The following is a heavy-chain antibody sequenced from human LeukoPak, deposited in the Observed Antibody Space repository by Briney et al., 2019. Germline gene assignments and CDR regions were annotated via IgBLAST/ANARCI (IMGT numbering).Heavy chain of an antibody. CDR2: ITGSGGST. D-gene: IGHD2/OR15-2a*01. CDR3: AKANRNYYGMDV. CDR1: GFTFSSYG. J-gene: IGHJ6*02. Sequence: GGSLRLSCAASGFTFSSYGMMWVRQAPGKGLEWVSVITGSGGSTYYADSVKGRWTIARDNSKTTVYLQMHSLRAEDTALYYCAKANRNYYGMDVWGQGTTVTVSS. V-gene: IGHV3-23*01.